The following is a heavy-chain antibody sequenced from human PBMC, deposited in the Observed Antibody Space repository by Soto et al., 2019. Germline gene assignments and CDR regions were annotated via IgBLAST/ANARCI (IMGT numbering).Heavy chain of an antibody. CDR3: ATGRISRGLDV. CDR2: IYSRGST. CDR1: GGTISSYY. V-gene: IGHV4-59*12. J-gene: IGHJ6*02. Sequence: QVQLQEPGPGLVKPSETLSLTCSVSGGTISSYYWSWIRQPPGKGLEWIGYIYSRGSTSYNPSLKSRASILVDMSKNQFSLRLTSVTAADTAVYYCATGRISRGLDVWGQGTTITVSS.